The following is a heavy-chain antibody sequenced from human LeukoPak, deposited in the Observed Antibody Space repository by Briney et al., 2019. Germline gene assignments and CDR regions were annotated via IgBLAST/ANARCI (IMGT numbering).Heavy chain of an antibody. CDR3: ARRLTYDSRAYYCLDY. Sequence: KDGESLKISCNGSGYSFTSYWIGLVRQKPGKGVEWMGIIFPGDSDARYSPSFQGQVTISADKSISTAYLQWSSLKASDTAMYYCARRLTYDSRAYYCLDYWGQGTLVTVSS. D-gene: IGHD3-22*01. V-gene: IGHV5-51*01. CDR2: IFPGDSDA. CDR1: GYSFTSYW. J-gene: IGHJ4*02.